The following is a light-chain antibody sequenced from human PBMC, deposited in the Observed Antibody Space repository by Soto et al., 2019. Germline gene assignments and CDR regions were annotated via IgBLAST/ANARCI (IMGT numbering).Light chain of an antibody. CDR2: GAS. V-gene: IGKV3-15*01. CDR1: QSVSSS. J-gene: IGKJ1*01. CDR3: QQYNIWPRA. Sequence: EIVMTQSPATLSVSPGARATLSCRASQSVSSSLAWYQQKPGQAPRLLIYGASTRATGIPARFSGSGSGTEFTLTISSLQSEDFAVYYCQQYNIWPRAFGQGTKVDIK.